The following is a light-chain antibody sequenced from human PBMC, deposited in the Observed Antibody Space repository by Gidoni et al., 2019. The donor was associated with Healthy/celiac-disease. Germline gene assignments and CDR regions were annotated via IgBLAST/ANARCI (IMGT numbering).Light chain of an antibody. CDR1: YSSVGTNT. J-gene: IGLJ3*02. Sequence: QAVLTQPPSVSGTPGQRVTISCSGTYSSVGTNTVNWYQQFPGAAPRLLILNNSQRPSGVPDRFSGSKSGTSASLAIRGRQSEDAADDFCASWEDTLNGPVFGGGTKVTVL. CDR2: NNS. V-gene: IGLV1-44*01. CDR3: ASWEDTLNGPV.